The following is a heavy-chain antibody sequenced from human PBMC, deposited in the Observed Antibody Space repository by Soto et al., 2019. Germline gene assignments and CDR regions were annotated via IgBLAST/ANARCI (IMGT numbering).Heavy chain of an antibody. J-gene: IGHJ6*03. V-gene: IGHV1-18*01. CDR1: GYTFTSYG. CDR3: AREYPGDIVVVPAAPRHYYYYYMDV. CDR2: ISAYNGNT. D-gene: IGHD2-2*01. Sequence: ASVKVSCKASGYTFTSYGISWVRQAPGQGLEWMGWISAYNGNTNYAQKLQGRVTMTTDTSTSTAYMELRSLRSDDTAVYYCAREYPGDIVVVPAAPRHYYYYYMDVWGKGTTVPVSS.